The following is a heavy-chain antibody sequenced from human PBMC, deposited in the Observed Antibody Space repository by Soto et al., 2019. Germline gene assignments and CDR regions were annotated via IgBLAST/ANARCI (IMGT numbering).Heavy chain of an antibody. Sequence: EVQLLESGGGLVQPGGSLRLSCAASGFTFSSYAMSWVRQAPGKGLEWVSAISGSGGTTYYADSVKGRFTFSRDNSKNTLYLQMNSLTAEYTAVYYCAKTANGWFSAFDIWGQGTMVTVSS. CDR1: GFTFSSYA. D-gene: IGHD6-19*01. V-gene: IGHV3-23*01. CDR2: ISGSGGTT. J-gene: IGHJ3*02. CDR3: AKTANGWFSAFDI.